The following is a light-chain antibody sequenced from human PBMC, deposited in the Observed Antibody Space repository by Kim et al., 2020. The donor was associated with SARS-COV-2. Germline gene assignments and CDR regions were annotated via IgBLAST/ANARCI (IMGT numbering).Light chain of an antibody. CDR3: QAWDSSTVV. Sequence: SLSPGQKASITCSGDNLGDKYACWYQQKPGQSPVLVIYQDSKRPSGIPERFSGSNSGNTATLTISGTQAMDEADYYCQAWDSSTVVFGGGTQLTVL. V-gene: IGLV3-1*01. J-gene: IGLJ2*01. CDR1: NLGDKY. CDR2: QDS.